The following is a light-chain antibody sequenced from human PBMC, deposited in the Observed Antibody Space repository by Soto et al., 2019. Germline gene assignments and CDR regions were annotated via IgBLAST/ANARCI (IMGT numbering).Light chain of an antibody. CDR3: QVWDSSSDHLYV. Sequence: SYELTQPPSVSVAPGQTARITCGGNNIGRKSVHWYQQKPGQAPVLVVYEDSDRPSGIPERFSGSKAGNTATLTIGRVEAGDEADYYCQVWDSSSDHLYVFGTGTKLTVL. J-gene: IGLJ1*01. CDR2: EDS. CDR1: NIGRKS. V-gene: IGLV3-21*02.